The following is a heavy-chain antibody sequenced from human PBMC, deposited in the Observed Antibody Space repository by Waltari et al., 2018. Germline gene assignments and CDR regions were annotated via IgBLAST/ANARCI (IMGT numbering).Heavy chain of an antibody. CDR1: GGSISSGDYY. D-gene: IGHD4-17*01. CDR3: ASTTVTTYYYYYYMDV. V-gene: IGHV4-30-4*08. Sequence: QVQLQESGPGLVKPSQTLSLTCTVSGGSISSGDYYWSWIRQPPGKGLEWIGYIYSSGSTYYNPSLKSRVTISVDTSKNQFSLKLSSVTAADTAVYYCASTTVTTYYYYYYMDVWGKGTTVTVSS. CDR2: IYSSGST. J-gene: IGHJ6*03.